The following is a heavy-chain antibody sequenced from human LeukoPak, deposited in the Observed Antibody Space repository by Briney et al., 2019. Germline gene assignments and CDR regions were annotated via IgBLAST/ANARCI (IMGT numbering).Heavy chain of an antibody. CDR2: IDPEDGET. J-gene: IGHJ4*02. V-gene: IGHV1-24*01. Sequence: ASVKVSCQVSGYTLIEISIYWVRQAPGKGLEWMGGIDPEDGETIYAQKFQGRGTMTEDTSTGTAYTDLSSLTSEDTAVYYCVTEYLGHWGQGTLVIVSS. CDR3: VTEYLGH. CDR1: GYTLIEIS.